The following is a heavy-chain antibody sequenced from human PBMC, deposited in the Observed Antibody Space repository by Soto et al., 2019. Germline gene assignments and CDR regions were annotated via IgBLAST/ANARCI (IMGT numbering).Heavy chain of an antibody. Sequence: SETLSLTCTVSGGSISSYYWSWIRQPPGKGLEWTGYIYYSGSTNYNPSLKSRVTISVDTSKNQFSLKLSSVTAADTAVYYCARYYYDSSGYTDFDYWGQGTLVTVSS. J-gene: IGHJ4*02. CDR1: GGSISSYY. CDR2: IYYSGST. D-gene: IGHD3-22*01. V-gene: IGHV4-59*08. CDR3: ARYYYDSSGYTDFDY.